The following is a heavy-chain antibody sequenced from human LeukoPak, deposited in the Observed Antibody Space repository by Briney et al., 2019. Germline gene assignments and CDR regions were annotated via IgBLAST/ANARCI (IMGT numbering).Heavy chain of an antibody. CDR3: AREAQSSYGGIIDY. J-gene: IGHJ4*02. D-gene: IGHD5-18*01. CDR2: IKQDGSEK. Sequence: PGGSLRLSCAASGFTFSSYWMSWVRQAPGKGLEWVANIKQDGSEKYYVDSVKGRSTISRDNAKNSLYLQMNSLRAEDTAVYYCAREAQSSYGGIIDYWGQGTLVTVSS. V-gene: IGHV3-7*01. CDR1: GFTFSSYW.